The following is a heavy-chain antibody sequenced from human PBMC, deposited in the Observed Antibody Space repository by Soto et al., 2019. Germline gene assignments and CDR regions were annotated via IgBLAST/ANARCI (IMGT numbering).Heavy chain of an antibody. D-gene: IGHD2-2*02. CDR2: ISYDGSNK. Sequence: QVQLVESGGGVVQPGRSLRLSCAASGFTFSSYAMHWVRQAPGKGLEWVAVISYDGSNKYYADSVKGRFTISRDNSKNTLYLQMNSLRAEDTAVYYCASRTPLVVVPAAILRARYYYYGMDVWGQGTTVTVSS. CDR3: ASRTPLVVVPAAILRARYYYYGMDV. CDR1: GFTFSSYA. V-gene: IGHV3-30-3*01. J-gene: IGHJ6*02.